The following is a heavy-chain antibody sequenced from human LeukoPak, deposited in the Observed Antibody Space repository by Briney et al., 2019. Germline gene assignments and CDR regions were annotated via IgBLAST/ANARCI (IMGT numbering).Heavy chain of an antibody. CDR2: INHSGST. V-gene: IGHV4-34*01. CDR3: ARRLRAGAFDI. Sequence: PSETLSLTCAVYGGSFSGYYWSWIRQPPGKGLEWIGEINHSGSTNYNPSLKSRVTISVDTSKNQFSLKLSSVTAADTAVYYCARRLRAGAFDIWGQGTMVTVSS. J-gene: IGHJ3*02. CDR1: GGSFSGYY.